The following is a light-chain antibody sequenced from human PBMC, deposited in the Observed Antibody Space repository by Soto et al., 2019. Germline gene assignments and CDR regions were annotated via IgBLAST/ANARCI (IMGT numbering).Light chain of an antibody. Sequence: DIQMTQSPSTLSASVGDRVNITCRASQSISYWLAWYQQKPGKAPKLLIYKASSFESGVPSRFSGSGSGTEFTLTISSMQPDDFATYYCQPYNGYLLTFGGGTKVEIK. CDR2: KAS. CDR1: QSISYW. J-gene: IGKJ4*01. CDR3: QPYNGYLLT. V-gene: IGKV1-5*03.